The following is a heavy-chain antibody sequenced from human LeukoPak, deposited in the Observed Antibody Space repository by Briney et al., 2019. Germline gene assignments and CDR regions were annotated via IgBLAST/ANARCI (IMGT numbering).Heavy chain of an antibody. CDR1: GFTFSDYY. V-gene: IGHV3-11*01. J-gene: IGHJ3*02. Sequence: GGSLRLSCAASGFTFSDYYMSWIRQAPGKGLEWVSYISSSGSTIYYADSVKGRFTISRDNAKNALYLQINSLRDEDTAVYYCASSVVPAAYNTNGGFDIWGQGTMVTVSS. D-gene: IGHD2-2*01. CDR3: ASSVVPAAYNTNGGFDI. CDR2: ISSSGSTI.